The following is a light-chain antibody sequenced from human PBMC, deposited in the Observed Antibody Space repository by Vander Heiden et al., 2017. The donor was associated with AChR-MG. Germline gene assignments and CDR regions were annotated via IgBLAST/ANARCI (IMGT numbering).Light chain of an antibody. CDR1: NSGSKS. Sequence: SYVLTQPPSVSVAPGQTARLTCWGANSGSKSVHWYQQKPGQAPVVVVYDDSDRPSGIPDRFSGSNSGNTATLTISRVEAGDEADYYCQVWDSSSDVVFGGGTKLTVL. J-gene: IGLJ2*01. V-gene: IGLV3-21*02. CDR2: DDS. CDR3: QVWDSSSDVV.